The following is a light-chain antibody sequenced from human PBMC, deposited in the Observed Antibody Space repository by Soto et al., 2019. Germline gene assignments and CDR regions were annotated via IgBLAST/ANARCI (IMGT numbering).Light chain of an antibody. CDR3: QHYGSSPWT. Sequence: EIVLTQSPGTLSLSPGERATLSCRASQSVSSNYLAWYQQKTGQTPRLLLYIASSRAPGIQDRLSGSGSGNHFTLTIRRVEPEDFAEYSVQHYGSSPWTFGQGTKVEIK. J-gene: IGKJ1*01. CDR2: IAS. CDR1: QSVSSNY. V-gene: IGKV3-20*01.